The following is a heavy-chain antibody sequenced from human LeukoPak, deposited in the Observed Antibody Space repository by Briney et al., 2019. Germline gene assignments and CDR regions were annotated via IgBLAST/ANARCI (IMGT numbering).Heavy chain of an antibody. CDR3: ARDGITKGYFNWFDP. Sequence: GGSLRLSCAASGFTFSSYWMSWVRQAPGKGLEWVATIKQDGSEMYYVDSVKGRFTISRDNAQNSLYLQMNSLRAEDTAVYYCARDGITKGYFNWFDPWGQGTLVTVSS. V-gene: IGHV3-7*01. J-gene: IGHJ5*02. CDR1: GFTFSSYW. CDR2: IKQDGSEM. D-gene: IGHD3-9*01.